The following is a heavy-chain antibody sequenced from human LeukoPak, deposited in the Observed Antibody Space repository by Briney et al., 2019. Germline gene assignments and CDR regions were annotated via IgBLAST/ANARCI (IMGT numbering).Heavy chain of an antibody. D-gene: IGHD3-10*01. Sequence: GGSLRLSCAASGFTFDDYAMHWVRQAPGKGLEWVSGISWNSGSIGYADSVKGRFTISRDNAKNSLYLQMNSLRAEDTALYYCAKDSAVRGVRTYYYYGMDVWGQGTTVTVSS. CDR3: AKDSAVRGVRTYYYYGMDV. CDR1: GFTFDDYA. J-gene: IGHJ6*02. V-gene: IGHV3-9*01. CDR2: ISWNSGSI.